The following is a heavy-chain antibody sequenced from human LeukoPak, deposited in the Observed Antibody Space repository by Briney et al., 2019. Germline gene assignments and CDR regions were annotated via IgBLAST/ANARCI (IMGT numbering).Heavy chain of an antibody. CDR2: ISYSGTT. CDR3: AREGIVVATKGDYYYYYMDV. Sequence: SETLSLTCTVSSASISSSPYYWGWIRQSPGKGLEWIGSISYSGTTYYNPSLKSRVTISVDTSKNQFSLKLSSVTAADTAVYYCAREGIVVATKGDYYYYYMDVWGKGTTVTISS. D-gene: IGHD5-12*01. V-gene: IGHV4-39*07. J-gene: IGHJ6*03. CDR1: SASISSSPYY.